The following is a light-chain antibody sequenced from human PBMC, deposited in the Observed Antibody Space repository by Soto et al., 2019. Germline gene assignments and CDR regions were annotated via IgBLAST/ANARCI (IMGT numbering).Light chain of an antibody. CDR3: TSWTTSTTMI. V-gene: IGLV2-14*03. CDR2: DVN. J-gene: IGLJ2*01. CDR1: SSDIGAYNF. Sequence: QSVLXQXASVSGSPGXSXTISXTGTSSDIGAYNFVSWYQQHPGKAPKLMLYDVNIRPSGVSNRFSGSKSGNTASLTISGLQAEDEADYYCTSWTTSTTMIFGGGTQLTVL.